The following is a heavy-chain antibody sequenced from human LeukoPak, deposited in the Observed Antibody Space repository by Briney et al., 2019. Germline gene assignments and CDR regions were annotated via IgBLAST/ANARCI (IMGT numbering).Heavy chain of an antibody. D-gene: IGHD1-7*01. CDR1: GYTFTSYD. J-gene: IGHJ4*02. Sequence: GASVKVSCKASGYTFTSYDINWVRQATGQGLEWMGWMNPNSGNTGYAQKFQGRVTMTRDTSTSTVYMELSSLRSEDTAVYYCARDAPEPAPRTFDYWGQGTLVTVSS. CDR2: MNPNSGNT. CDR3: ARDAPEPAPRTFDY. V-gene: IGHV1-8*01.